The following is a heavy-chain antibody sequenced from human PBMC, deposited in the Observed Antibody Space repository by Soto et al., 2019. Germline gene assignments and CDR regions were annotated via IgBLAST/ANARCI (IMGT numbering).Heavy chain of an antibody. D-gene: IGHD3-16*01. CDR2: ISWNSGSI. CDR3: ANAGG. CDR1: GFTFDDYA. Sequence: EVQLLESGGGLVQPGGSLRLSCAASGFTFDDYAMHWVRQAPGKGLEWVSGISWNSGSIGYADSVKGRFTISRDNAKNSLYLQMNSLRAEDTALYYCANAGGWGQGTLVTVSS. J-gene: IGHJ4*02. V-gene: IGHV3-9*01.